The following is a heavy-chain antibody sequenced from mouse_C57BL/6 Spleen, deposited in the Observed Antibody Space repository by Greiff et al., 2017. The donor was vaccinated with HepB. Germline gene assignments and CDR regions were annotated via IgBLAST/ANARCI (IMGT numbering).Heavy chain of an antibody. Sequence: EVQLQQSGAELVRPGASVKLSCTASGFNIKDYYMHWVKQRPEQGLEWIGRIDPEDGDTEYAPKFQGKATMTADTSYNTAYLQLSSLTSEDTAVYYCTTDYGNYVRYYAMDYWGQGTSVTVSS. CDR1: GFNIKDYY. D-gene: IGHD2-1*01. V-gene: IGHV14-1*01. J-gene: IGHJ4*01. CDR2: IDPEDGDT. CDR3: TTDYGNYVRYYAMDY.